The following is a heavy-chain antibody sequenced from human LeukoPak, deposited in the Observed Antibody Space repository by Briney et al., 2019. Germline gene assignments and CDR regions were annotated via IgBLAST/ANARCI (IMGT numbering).Heavy chain of an antibody. CDR1: GGTFSSYA. V-gene: IGHV1-69*06. D-gene: IGHD4-17*01. Sequence: ASVKVSCKASGGTFSSYAISWVRQAPGQGLEWMGGVIPIFGTANYAQKFQGRVTITADNSTSTAYMELSSLRSEDTAVYYCTYGDPYGMDVWGKGTTVTVSS. J-gene: IGHJ6*04. CDR3: TYGDPYGMDV. CDR2: VIPIFGTA.